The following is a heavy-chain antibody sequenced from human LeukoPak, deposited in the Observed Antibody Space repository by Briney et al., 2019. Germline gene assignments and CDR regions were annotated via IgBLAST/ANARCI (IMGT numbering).Heavy chain of an antibody. CDR2: IYYTGNT. D-gene: IGHD2-8*01. CDR3: ASRLGCNGVSCSYYFDD. CDR1: GYSITNYY. Sequence: PSETLSLTCTFPGYSITNYYWSWIRQPPGKGLEWIGYIYYTGNTIYNPSLKSRVTISVDMPRNQFSLKPSSVTAADTAVYYCASRLGCNGVSCSYYFDDWGQGTLVTVSS. J-gene: IGHJ4*02. V-gene: IGHV4-59*08.